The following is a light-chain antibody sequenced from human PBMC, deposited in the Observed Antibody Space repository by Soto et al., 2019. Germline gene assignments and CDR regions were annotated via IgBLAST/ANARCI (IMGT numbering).Light chain of an antibody. CDR2: AAS. J-gene: IGKJ3*01. V-gene: IGKV1-5*01. Sequence: DIQMTQSPSTLSASVGDRVTISCRASQSIDRWLAWYQQKPGKAPGLLIYAASTLQRGVPSRFSASGSGTDFTLTISSLQPEDFATYYCQQDLRPPLTFGPGTKVDIK. CDR3: QQDLRPPLT. CDR1: QSIDRW.